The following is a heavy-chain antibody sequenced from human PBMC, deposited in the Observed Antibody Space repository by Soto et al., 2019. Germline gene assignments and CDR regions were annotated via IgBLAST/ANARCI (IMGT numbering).Heavy chain of an antibody. CDR3: ARASSYGSGIFYNSRYYHYVLAV. V-gene: IGHV4-34*01. J-gene: IGHJ6*02. CDR2: ITHSGST. CDR1: GGSFSGYY. Sequence: SETLSLTCAVYGGSFSGYYWSWIRQPPGKGLEWIGEITHSGSTNYNPSLKSRVTISVDTSKNQFSLKLSSVTAADTAVYYCARASSYGSGIFYNSRYYHYVLAVCGQGSSVPGSS. D-gene: IGHD3-10*01.